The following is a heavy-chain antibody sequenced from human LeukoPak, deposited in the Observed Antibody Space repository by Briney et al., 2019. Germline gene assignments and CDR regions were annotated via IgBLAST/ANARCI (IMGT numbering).Heavy chain of an antibody. D-gene: IGHD5-18*01. CDR2: INPNSGGT. CDR3: ARDADTAMANFGY. J-gene: IGHJ4*02. CDR1: GYTFTGYY. Sequence: ASVKVSCKASGYTFTGYYMHWVRQAPGQGLEWMGWINPNSGGTNYAQKFQGRVTMTRDTSISTAYMELGRLRSDDTAVYYCARDADTAMANFGYWGQGTLVTVSS. V-gene: IGHV1-2*02.